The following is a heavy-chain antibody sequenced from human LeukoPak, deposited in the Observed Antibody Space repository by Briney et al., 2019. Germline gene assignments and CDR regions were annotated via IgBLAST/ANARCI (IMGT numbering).Heavy chain of an antibody. Sequence: SETLSLTCAVYGGSFSGYYWSWIRQPPGKGLEWIGEINHSGSTNYNPSLKSRVTISVDTSKNQFSLKLSSVTAADTAVYYCAREGLNYYDNSGYYYAFDIWGQGTMVTVSS. CDR3: AREGLNYYDNSGYYYAFDI. CDR1: GGSFSGYY. V-gene: IGHV4-34*01. CDR2: INHSGST. D-gene: IGHD3-22*01. J-gene: IGHJ3*02.